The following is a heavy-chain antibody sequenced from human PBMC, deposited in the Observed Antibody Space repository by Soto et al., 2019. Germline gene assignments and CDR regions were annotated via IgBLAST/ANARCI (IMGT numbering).Heavy chain of an antibody. Sequence: QVQLVQSGAEVKKPGSSVKVSCKASGGTFSSYTISWVRQAPGQGLEWMGRIIPILGIANYAQKFQGRVTMTADKSTSTAYMELSSLRSEDTAVYYCARLGIAAAGRDYWGQGTLVTVSS. CDR1: GGTFSSYT. V-gene: IGHV1-69*02. J-gene: IGHJ4*02. CDR2: IIPILGIA. CDR3: ARLGIAAAGRDY. D-gene: IGHD6-13*01.